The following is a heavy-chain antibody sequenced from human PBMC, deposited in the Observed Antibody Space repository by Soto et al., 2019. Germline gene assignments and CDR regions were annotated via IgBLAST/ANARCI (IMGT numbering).Heavy chain of an antibody. CDR1: GFTFSSYG. CDR2: ISYDGSNK. Sequence: GGSLRLSCAASGFTFSSYGMHWVRQAPGKGLEWVAVISYDGSNKYYVDSVKGRFTISRDNSKNTLYLQMNSLRAEDTAVYYCAKDAVGLIRLRGVPFDYWGQGTLVTVSS. V-gene: IGHV3-30*18. D-gene: IGHD3-10*01. CDR3: AKDAVGLIRLRGVPFDY. J-gene: IGHJ4*02.